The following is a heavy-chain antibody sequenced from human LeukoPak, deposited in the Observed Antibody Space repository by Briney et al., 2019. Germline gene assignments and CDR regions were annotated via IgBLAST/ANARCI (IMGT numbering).Heavy chain of an antibody. CDR3: ARTYYYDNIGYYNWFDL. V-gene: IGHV1-46*01. CDR2: INPSGGST. CDR1: GYTFTSRY. D-gene: IGHD3-22*01. J-gene: IGHJ5*01. Sequence: ASVKVSCKASGYTFTSRYMHWVRQAPGQGLEWMEIINPSGGSTSYAQKFQGRVTMTRDTSTSTVYMELSSLRSEDTAVYYCARTYYYDNIGYYNWFDLWGQGTLVTVSS.